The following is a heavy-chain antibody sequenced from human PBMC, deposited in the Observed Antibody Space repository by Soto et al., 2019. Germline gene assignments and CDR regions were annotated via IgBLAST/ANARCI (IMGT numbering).Heavy chain of an antibody. V-gene: IGHV4-4*02. Sequence: SETLSLTCAVSGDSISTGDWWTWVRQPPGKGLEWIGEIYHIGSTNYSPSLRSRVTISVDKSKNQFSLRVNSVTAADTAMYYCATRRQIVANWFDPWGQGTRVTVSS. D-gene: IGHD3-22*01. CDR3: ATRRQIVANWFDP. CDR1: GDSISTGDW. CDR2: IYHIGST. J-gene: IGHJ5*02.